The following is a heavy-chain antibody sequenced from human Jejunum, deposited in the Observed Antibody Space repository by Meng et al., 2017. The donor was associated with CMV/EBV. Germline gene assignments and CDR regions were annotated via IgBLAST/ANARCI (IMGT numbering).Heavy chain of an antibody. CDR3: ARDGRANSEYPYFDY. Sequence: CTLDDYAMHWVRQAPGKGLEWVARINWKSGKMAYADSVKGRFTISRDNVKNSLYLQMDSLTTEDTALYYCARDGRANSEYPYFDYWGQGTLVTVSS. D-gene: IGHD2/OR15-2a*01. CDR1: CTLDDYA. J-gene: IGHJ4*02. CDR2: INWKSGKM. V-gene: IGHV3-9*01.